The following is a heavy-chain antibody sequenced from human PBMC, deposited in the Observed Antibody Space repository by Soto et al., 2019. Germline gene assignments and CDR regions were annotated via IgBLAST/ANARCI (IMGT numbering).Heavy chain of an antibody. J-gene: IGHJ6*02. CDR2: IYYSGST. CDR1: GGSLSSGDYY. D-gene: IGHD5-12*01. V-gene: IGHV4-30-4*01. CDR3: ARGGGYEGYYYYGMDV. Sequence: SETLSLTCTVSGGSLSSGDYYWSWIRQPPGKGLEWIGYIYYSGSTYYNPSFKSRVTISVDTSKNQFSLKLSSVTAADTAVYYCARGGGYEGYYYYGMDVWGQGTTVTVSS.